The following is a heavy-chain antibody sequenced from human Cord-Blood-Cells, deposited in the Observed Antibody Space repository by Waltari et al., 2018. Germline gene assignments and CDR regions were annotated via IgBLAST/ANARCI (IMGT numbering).Heavy chain of an antibody. V-gene: IGHV2-5*01. J-gene: IGHJ4*02. CDR1: GFSLSTSGVG. CDR3: AHRPGGDYFYYFDC. Sequence: QITLKESGPTLVKPTQTLTLTCTFSGFSLSTSGVGVGWIRQPPGKALEWLALIYWNDDKRYSPSLKSRLTITKDTSKNQVVLTMTNMDPVDTATYYCAHRPGGDYFYYFDCWGQGTLVTVSS. CDR2: IYWNDDK. D-gene: IGHD4-17*01.